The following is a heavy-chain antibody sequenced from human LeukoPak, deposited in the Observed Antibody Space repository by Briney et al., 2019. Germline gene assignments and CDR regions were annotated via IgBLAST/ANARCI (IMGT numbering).Heavy chain of an antibody. D-gene: IGHD5-18*01. CDR1: GGSISSSYY. J-gene: IGHJ4*02. CDR2: IYYSGST. CDR3: ARLDTTLAPYFDY. V-gene: IGHV4-39*01. Sequence: SETLSLTCTVSGGSISSSYYWAWIRQPPGKGLEWIGNIYYSGSTYYNPSLKNRVTISVDTSKNQFSLKLSSVTAADTAVYYCARLDTTLAPYFDYWGQGTLVTVSS.